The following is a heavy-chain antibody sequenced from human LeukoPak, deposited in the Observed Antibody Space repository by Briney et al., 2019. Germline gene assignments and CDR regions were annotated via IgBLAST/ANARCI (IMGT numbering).Heavy chain of an antibody. D-gene: IGHD3-9*01. CDR2: IYHSGST. J-gene: IGHJ6*03. Sequence: SETLSLTCAVSGGSISSSNWWSWVRQPPGKGLEWIGEIYHSGSTNYNPSLKSRVTISVDKSKNQFSLKLSSVTAADTAVYYCARRGGSILEYDDILTGYRSYYYYYMDVWGKGTTVTVSS. CDR3: ARRGGSILEYDDILTGYRSYYYYYMDV. V-gene: IGHV4-4*02. CDR1: GGSISSSNW.